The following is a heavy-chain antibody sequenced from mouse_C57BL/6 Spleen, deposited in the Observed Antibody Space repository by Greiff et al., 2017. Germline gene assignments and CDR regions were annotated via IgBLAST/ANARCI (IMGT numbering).Heavy chain of an antibody. Sequence: LVESGAELVRPGASVTLSCKASGYTFTDYEMHWVKQTPVHGLEWIGAIDPETGGTAYNPKFKGKAILTADKSSSTAYMELRSLTSEDSAVYYCTRRPIVTYYFDYWGQGTTLTVSS. V-gene: IGHV1-15*01. CDR2: IDPETGGT. CDR1: GYTFTDYE. J-gene: IGHJ2*01. CDR3: TRRPIVTYYFDY. D-gene: IGHD2-5*01.